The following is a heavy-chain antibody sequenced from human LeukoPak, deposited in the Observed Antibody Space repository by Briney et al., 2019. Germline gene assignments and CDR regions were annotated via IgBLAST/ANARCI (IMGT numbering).Heavy chain of an antibody. CDR1: GFTFSSYA. CDR2: ISGSGGST. J-gene: IGHJ4*02. V-gene: IGHV3-23*01. Sequence: PGGSLRLSCAASGFTFSSYAMSWVRQAPGKGLEWVSAISGSGGSTYYADSVKGRFTISRDNSKNTLYLQMNSLRAEDTAVYYCARDQGRADYVWGSYRSFDYWGQGTLVTVSS. D-gene: IGHD3-16*02. CDR3: ARDQGRADYVWGSYRSFDY.